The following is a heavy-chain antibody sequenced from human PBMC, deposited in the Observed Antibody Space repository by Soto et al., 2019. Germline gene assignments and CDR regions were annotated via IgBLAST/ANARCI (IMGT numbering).Heavy chain of an antibody. CDR2: IVVGSGNT. J-gene: IGHJ6*02. Sequence: SVKVSCKASGFTFTSSAVQWVRQARGQRLEWIGWIVVGSGNTNYAQKFQERVTITRDMSTSTAYMELSSLRSEDTAVYYCAADLSGYCSGGSCYSEDYYYYGMDVWGQGTTVTVSS. CDR3: AADLSGYCSGGSCYSEDYYYYGMDV. D-gene: IGHD2-15*01. CDR1: GFTFTSSA. V-gene: IGHV1-58*01.